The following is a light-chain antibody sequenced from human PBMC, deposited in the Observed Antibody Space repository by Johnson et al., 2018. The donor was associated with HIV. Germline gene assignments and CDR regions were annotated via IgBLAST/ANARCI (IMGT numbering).Light chain of an antibody. CDR1: SSNIENYF. CDR2: EDY. V-gene: IGLV1-51*02. Sequence: QSVLTQPPSVSAAPGQRVNISCSGHSSNIENYFVSWYKQLPGAAPRLLIYEDYKRPSGIPDRFSGSKSGASATLGITGLQAGDEADYYCGVWDASLSPHYVFGTGTTITVL. J-gene: IGLJ1*01. CDR3: GVWDASLSPHYV.